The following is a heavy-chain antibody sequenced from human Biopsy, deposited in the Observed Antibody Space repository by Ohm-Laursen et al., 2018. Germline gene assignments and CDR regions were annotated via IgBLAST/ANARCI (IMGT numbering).Heavy chain of an antibody. V-gene: IGHV4-31*03. Sequence: TLSLTCTVSGVSINGGRYYWNWIRHHPGKGLEWIGYISHTGSTHSNPSLKSRITISIDTSENHFSLKLRSVTATDTAVYYCVREPKTGTAEAWYFDLWGRGTLVTVSS. CDR3: VREPKTGTAEAWYFDL. CDR1: GVSINGGRYY. J-gene: IGHJ2*01. CDR2: ISHTGST. D-gene: IGHD3-9*01.